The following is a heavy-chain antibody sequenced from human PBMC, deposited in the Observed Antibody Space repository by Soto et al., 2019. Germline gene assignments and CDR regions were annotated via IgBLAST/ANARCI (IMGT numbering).Heavy chain of an antibody. CDR3: AREAGAATPGGLSYYYYGVDV. CDR2: IYYSGST. J-gene: IGHJ6*02. Sequence: SETLSLTCTVSGGSISSYYWSWIRQPPGKGLEWIGYIYYSGSTNYNPSLKSRVTISVDTSKNQFSLKLSSVTAADTAVYYCAREAGAATPGGLSYYYYGVDVWGQGTTVTVSS. CDR1: GGSISSYY. V-gene: IGHV4-59*01. D-gene: IGHD6-13*01.